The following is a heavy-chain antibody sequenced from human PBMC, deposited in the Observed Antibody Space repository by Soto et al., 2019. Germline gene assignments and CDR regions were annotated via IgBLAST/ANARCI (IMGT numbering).Heavy chain of an antibody. D-gene: IGHD6-13*01. J-gene: IGHJ4*02. CDR1: GGSISSGDYY. V-gene: IGHV4-30-4*01. CDR2: IYYSGST. CDR3: ARVRGSSSWYRSGGWYDY. Sequence: PSETLSLTCTVSGGSISSGDYYWSWIRQPPGKGLEWIGYIYYSGSTYYNPSLKSRVTISVGTSKNQFSLKLSSVTAADTAVYYCARVRGSSSWYRSGGWYDYWGQGTLVTVSS.